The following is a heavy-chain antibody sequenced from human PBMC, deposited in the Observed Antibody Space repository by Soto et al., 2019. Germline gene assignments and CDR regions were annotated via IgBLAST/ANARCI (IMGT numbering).Heavy chain of an antibody. J-gene: IGHJ4*02. CDR2: INPSDGTT. CDR3: VRDSDYPTGYFDY. CDR1: AYTFTAYL. Sequence: ASVPVSCKASAYTFTAYLIHWVRKAPGQGPEWIEIINPSDGTTSYAQRFQNRITVTRDTSTTTVYLDLSRLRFDYSAVYYCVRDSDYPTGYFDYWGQGTLVTVSS. D-gene: IGHD4-17*01. V-gene: IGHV1-46*01.